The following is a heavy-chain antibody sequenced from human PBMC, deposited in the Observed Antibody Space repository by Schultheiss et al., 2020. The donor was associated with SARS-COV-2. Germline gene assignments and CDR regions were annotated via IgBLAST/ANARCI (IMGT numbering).Heavy chain of an antibody. D-gene: IGHD4-23*01. CDR2: IYPDDSDT. J-gene: IGHJ4*02. V-gene: IGHV5-51*01. CDR1: GYTFSNYW. Sequence: ESLKISCKGSGYTFSNYWIGWVRQMPGKGLEWMGFIYPDDSDTRYSPSFQGLVTISADKSISTAYLQWTSLKASDTAMYYCAKLHGDGGTFDYWGQGTLVTVSS. CDR3: AKLHGDGGTFDY.